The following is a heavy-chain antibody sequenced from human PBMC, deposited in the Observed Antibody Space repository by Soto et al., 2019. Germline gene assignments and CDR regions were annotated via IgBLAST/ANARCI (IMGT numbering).Heavy chain of an antibody. CDR3: ARVGPWVPYYYDSSPYTFENWFDP. D-gene: IGHD3-22*01. Sequence: SETLSLTFAVSGYSISSGYYWGWLRQPPGKGLEWVGVIYHGGSTYYNPSLNSRVNLSIDMTNNHVSLILNSVTAADTAVYYCARVGPWVPYYYDSSPYTFENWFDPWGQGTLVPVSS. V-gene: IGHV4-38-2*01. J-gene: IGHJ5*02. CDR1: GYSISSGYY. CDR2: IYHGGST.